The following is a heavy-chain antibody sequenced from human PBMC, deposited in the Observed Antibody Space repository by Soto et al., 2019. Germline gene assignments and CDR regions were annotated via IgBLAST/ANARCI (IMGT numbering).Heavy chain of an antibody. D-gene: IGHD3-10*01. Sequence: QVQLVQSGAEVKKPGSSVKVSCKASGGTFSSYTISWVRQAPGQGLEWMGRIIPILGIANYAQKFQVRVTITADKSTSTAYMELSSLRSEDTAVYYCALGEGSGSYNWFDPWGQGTLVTVSS. V-gene: IGHV1-69*02. CDR2: IIPILGIA. CDR3: ALGEGSGSYNWFDP. J-gene: IGHJ5*02. CDR1: GGTFSSYT.